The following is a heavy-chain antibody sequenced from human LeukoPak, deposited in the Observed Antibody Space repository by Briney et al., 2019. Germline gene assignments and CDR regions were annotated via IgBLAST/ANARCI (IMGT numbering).Heavy chain of an antibody. D-gene: IGHD3-3*01. V-gene: IGHV4-59*12. CDR2: IYYSGST. CDR1: GGSISSYY. Sequence: PSETLSLTCTVSGGSISSYYWSWIRQPPRKGLEWIGYIYYSGSTNYNPSLKSRVTISVDTSKNQFSLKLSSVTAADTAVYYCARGARAYYDFWSGYYYYYYMDVWGKGTTVTVSS. J-gene: IGHJ6*03. CDR3: ARGARAYYDFWSGYYYYYYMDV.